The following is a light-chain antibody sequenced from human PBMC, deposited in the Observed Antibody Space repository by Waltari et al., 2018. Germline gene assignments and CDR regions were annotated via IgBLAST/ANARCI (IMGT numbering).Light chain of an antibody. V-gene: IGLV2-14*03. CDR3: SSYTSTNSLV. Sequence: QSALTQPASVSGSPGQSITFSCTGINSDVGTCYFVSWYQQHPCKVPNLTIYDVTNRPSGVSKRFSGSKSGNTASLTISGLQSEDEADYYCSSYTSTNSLVFGTGTKVTVL. CDR1: NSDVGTCYF. J-gene: IGLJ1*01. CDR2: DVT.